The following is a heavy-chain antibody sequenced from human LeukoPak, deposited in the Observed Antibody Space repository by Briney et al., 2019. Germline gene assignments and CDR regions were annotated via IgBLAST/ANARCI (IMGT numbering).Heavy chain of an antibody. Sequence: ASVKVSCKASGYTFTDYYMHWVPQAPGKGLEWMGLVDPEDGETIYAEKFQGRGTITADTSTDTAYMELSSLRSEDTAVYYCATGLVRRGYYYYYMDVWGKGTTVTVSS. J-gene: IGHJ6*03. CDR2: VDPEDGET. CDR1: GYTFTDYY. D-gene: IGHD6-13*01. CDR3: ATGLVRRGYYYYYMDV. V-gene: IGHV1-69-2*01.